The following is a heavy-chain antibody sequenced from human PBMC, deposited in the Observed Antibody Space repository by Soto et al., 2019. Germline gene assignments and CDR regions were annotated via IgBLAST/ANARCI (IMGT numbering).Heavy chain of an antibody. CDR1: GFTFSSSW. CDR2: IHQDGSDK. J-gene: IGHJ4*02. D-gene: IGHD1-26*01. CDR3: ARAIHGTFDY. Sequence: GGSLRLSCAASGFTFSSSWMSWVRQAPGKRLEWVANIHQDGSDKYYVDSVRGRFTIDRDNAKNSLYLQMNTLRVEDTAVYYCARAIHGTFDYWGQGTLVTVSS. V-gene: IGHV3-7*04.